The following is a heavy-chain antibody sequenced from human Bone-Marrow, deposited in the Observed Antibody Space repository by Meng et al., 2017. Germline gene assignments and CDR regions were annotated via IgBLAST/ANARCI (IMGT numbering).Heavy chain of an antibody. CDR2: IYYSGTT. Sequence: QVQLQESGPGLVRPSETLSLTCTVSGGSVNSGRFAWSWIRQPPGKGXEWIGNIYYSGTTNYNPSLKSRVTISIDASKNQFSLMLSSLTAADTAVYYCARGQYYWGQGTVVTVSS. J-gene: IGHJ4*02. CDR1: GGSVNSGRFA. V-gene: IGHV4-61*01. CDR3: ARGQYY.